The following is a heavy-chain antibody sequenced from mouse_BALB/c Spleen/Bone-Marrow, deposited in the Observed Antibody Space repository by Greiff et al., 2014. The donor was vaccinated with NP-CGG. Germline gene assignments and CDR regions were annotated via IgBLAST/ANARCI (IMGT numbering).Heavy chain of an antibody. V-gene: IGHV2-9*02. J-gene: IGHJ2*01. Sequence: VQLVESGPGLVAPSQSLSITCTVSGFSLTSYGVHWVRQPPGKGLEWLGIIWAGGSTNYNSALMSRLSISKDNSKSQVFLKMNSLQSDDTAVYYCAIAYFGNYEYYFDFWGQGTTLTVSS. D-gene: IGHD2-10*01. CDR3: AIAYFGNYEYYFDF. CDR1: GFSLTSYG. CDR2: IWAGGST.